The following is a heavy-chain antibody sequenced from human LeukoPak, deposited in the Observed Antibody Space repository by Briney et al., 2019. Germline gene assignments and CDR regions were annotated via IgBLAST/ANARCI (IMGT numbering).Heavy chain of an antibody. CDR1: GGTFSSYA. CDR2: IIPIFGTA. CDR3: AREAGYCSSTSCRGHVFDI. Sequence: ASVKVSCKASGGTFSSYAISWVRQAPGQGLEWMGGIIPIFGTANYAQKFQGRVTITADESTSTAYMELSSLRSEDTAVYYCAREAGYCSSTSCRGHVFDIWGQGTMVTVSS. V-gene: IGHV1-69*13. J-gene: IGHJ3*02. D-gene: IGHD2-2*01.